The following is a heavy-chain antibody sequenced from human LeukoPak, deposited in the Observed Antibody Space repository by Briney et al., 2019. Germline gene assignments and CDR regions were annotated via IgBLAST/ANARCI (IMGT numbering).Heavy chain of an antibody. D-gene: IGHD6-6*01. CDR2: ISGSGGST. Sequence: GGSLRLSCAASGFTFSSYAMSWVRQAPRNGLEWVSAISGSGGSTYYADSVKGRFTISRDNSKNTLYLQMNSLRAEDTAVYYCAKVSSIAARYYYYYYMDVWGKGTTVTVSS. J-gene: IGHJ6*03. CDR1: GFTFSSYA. V-gene: IGHV3-23*01. CDR3: AKVSSIAARYYYYYYMDV.